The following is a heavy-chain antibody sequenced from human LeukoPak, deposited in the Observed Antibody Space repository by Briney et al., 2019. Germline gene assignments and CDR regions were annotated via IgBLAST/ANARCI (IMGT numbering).Heavy chain of an antibody. Sequence: SGGSLRLSCAASGFTFSSYAMSWVRQAPGKGLEWVSTISGRGSYTYYADSVKGRFTISRDNAKNSLDLQMNSLRAEDTAVYYCAIDRYSSGWYTFGYWGQGTLVTVSS. CDR1: GFTFSSYA. D-gene: IGHD6-19*01. CDR3: AIDRYSSGWYTFGY. CDR2: ISGRGSYT. J-gene: IGHJ4*02. V-gene: IGHV3-23*01.